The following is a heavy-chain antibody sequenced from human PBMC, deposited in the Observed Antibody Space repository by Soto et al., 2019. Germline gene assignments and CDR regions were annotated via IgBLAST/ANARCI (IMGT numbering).Heavy chain of an antibody. J-gene: IGHJ4*02. V-gene: IGHV3-21*01. D-gene: IGHD3-22*01. Sequence: GGSLRLSCAASGFTFRSFTMNWVRQAPGKGLEWVSTISSNSAYIYYTDALRGRFTISRDNSKNTLYLQMNSLRAEDTAVYYCARGATMIVVVIIFDYWGQGTLVTVSS. CDR3: ARGATMIVVVIIFDY. CDR1: GFTFRSFT. CDR2: ISSNSAYI.